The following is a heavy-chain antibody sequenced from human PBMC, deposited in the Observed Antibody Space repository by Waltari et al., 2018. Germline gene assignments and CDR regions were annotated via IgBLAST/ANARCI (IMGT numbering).Heavy chain of an antibody. CDR3: ARRSSSGYYDY. Sequence: EVQLVESGGGLVQPGGSLRLSCAASGFTVSSHYMGWVRQAPGKGVEGVSIIFSGGSTFAADSVKGRFTISRDNSKNTLFLQMNNLRAEDTAVYYCARRSSSGYYDYWGQGTLVTVSS. CDR2: IFSGGST. CDR1: GFTVSSHY. D-gene: IGHD3-22*01. J-gene: IGHJ4*02. V-gene: IGHV3-66*04.